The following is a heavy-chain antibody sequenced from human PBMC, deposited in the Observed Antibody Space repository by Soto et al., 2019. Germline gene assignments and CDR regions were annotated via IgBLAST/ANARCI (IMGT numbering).Heavy chain of an antibody. CDR2: IYHSGNT. CDR3: ARHEWLQLWLVTEY. V-gene: IGHV4-39*01. Sequence: LSLTCSVSGDSIGSSTNYWGWIRQPPGKGLEWIGTIYHSGNTYYNPTLKSRVAISVDMSKNQFSLRLNSVTAADTAVYYCARHEWLQLWLVTEYWGQGAPVTVSS. D-gene: IGHD5-18*01. J-gene: IGHJ4*02. CDR1: GDSIGSSTNY.